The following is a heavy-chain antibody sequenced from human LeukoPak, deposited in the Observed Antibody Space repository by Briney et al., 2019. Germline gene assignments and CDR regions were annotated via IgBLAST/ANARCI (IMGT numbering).Heavy chain of an antibody. CDR2: IYYSGST. J-gene: IGHJ4*02. CDR1: GGSFSGYY. V-gene: IGHV4-39*01. CDR3: ATTCYGDYRPFDY. Sequence: PETLSLTCAVYGGSFSGYYWGWIRQPPGKGLEWIGSIYYSGSTYYNPSLKSRVTISVDTSKNQFSLKLSSVTAADTAVYYCATTCYGDYRPFDYWGQGTLVTVSS. D-gene: IGHD4-17*01.